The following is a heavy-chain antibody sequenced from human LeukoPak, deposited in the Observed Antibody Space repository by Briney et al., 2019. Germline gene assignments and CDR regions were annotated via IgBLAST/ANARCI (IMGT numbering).Heavy chain of an antibody. D-gene: IGHD2-2*01. Sequence: GGSLRLSCAASGFTFSSYAMSWVRQAPGKRLEWVSTTSDNAGSTRYADSVKGRFTISRDNSKNTLYLQRNSLRAEDTALYFCVKPGCSSTSCYANWRGQGTLVTVSS. J-gene: IGHJ4*02. CDR1: GFTFSSYA. CDR2: TSDNAGST. CDR3: VKPGCSSTSCYANW. V-gene: IGHV3-23*01.